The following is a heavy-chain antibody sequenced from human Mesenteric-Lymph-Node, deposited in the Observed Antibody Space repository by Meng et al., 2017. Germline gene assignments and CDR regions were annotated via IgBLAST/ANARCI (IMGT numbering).Heavy chain of an antibody. CDR2: ILNDGSDA. CDR1: GFTFSSYA. Sequence: GGSLRLSCAASGFTFSSYAMSWVRQAPGKGLEWVAVILNDGSDACYGDSVKGRFTISRDNSKNTLYLQVNSLRAEDTAVYYCVRDDSRADNALDLWGQGTVVTVSS. V-gene: IGHV3-33*08. D-gene: IGHD2-15*01. CDR3: VRDDSRADNALDL. J-gene: IGHJ3*01.